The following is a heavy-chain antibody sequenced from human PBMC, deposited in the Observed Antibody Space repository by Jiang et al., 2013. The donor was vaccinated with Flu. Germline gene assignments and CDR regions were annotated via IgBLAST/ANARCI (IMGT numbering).Heavy chain of an antibody. Sequence: GFTFSSYGMHWVRQAPGKGLEWVAVISYDGSNKYYADSVKGRFTISRDNSKNTLYLQMNSLRAEDTAVYYCAKDSRDWYFDLWGRGTLVTVSS. J-gene: IGHJ2*01. CDR2: ISYDGSNK. V-gene: IGHV3-30*18. CDR1: GFTFSSYG. CDR3: AKDSRDWYFDL.